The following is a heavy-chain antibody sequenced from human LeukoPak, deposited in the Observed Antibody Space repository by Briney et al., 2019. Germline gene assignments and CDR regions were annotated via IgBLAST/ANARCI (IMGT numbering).Heavy chain of an antibody. D-gene: IGHD3-10*01. Sequence: PSENLYLTCTVSGGSISRYYWNWIRQPPGKGLEWIGYMYYSGSTNYNPSLKSRVTISVHTSKNQVSLKLSSVTAADTAVYYCARSRDFGSGSYYSDKWFDPWGQGTLVTVSS. CDR3: ARSRDFGSGSYYSDKWFDP. V-gene: IGHV4-59*01. CDR1: GGSISRYY. CDR2: MYYSGST. J-gene: IGHJ5*02.